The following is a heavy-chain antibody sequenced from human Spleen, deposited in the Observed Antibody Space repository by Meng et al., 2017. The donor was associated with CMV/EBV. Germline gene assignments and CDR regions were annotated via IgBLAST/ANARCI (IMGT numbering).Heavy chain of an antibody. V-gene: IGHV4-4*07. J-gene: IGHJ4*02. Sequence: HLQESAPGLLTPPAPLSPTVTVSGGSISSYYWSWIRQPAGKGLEWIGRIYSSGSNNYNPSLKSRVTMSVDTSKNQFSLKLSSVTAADTAVYYCARDLSPGDPAFDYWGQGTLVTVSS. CDR3: ARDLSPGDPAFDY. CDR1: GGSISSYY. D-gene: IGHD7-27*01. CDR2: IYSSGSN.